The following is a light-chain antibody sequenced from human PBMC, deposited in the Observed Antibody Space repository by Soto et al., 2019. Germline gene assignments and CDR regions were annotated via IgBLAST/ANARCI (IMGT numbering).Light chain of an antibody. J-gene: IGKJ1*01. V-gene: IGKV3-11*01. Sequence: EVVFTLSPDTLSLPPEERATLSCTASQSISGYLAWYQQKPGQAPRLLIYDASSRATGIPARFSGSGSGTDFTLTISSLEPEDFAVYYCQQLTDWPPQWTFGQGTKVDIK. CDR3: QQLTDWPPQWT. CDR2: DAS. CDR1: QSISGY.